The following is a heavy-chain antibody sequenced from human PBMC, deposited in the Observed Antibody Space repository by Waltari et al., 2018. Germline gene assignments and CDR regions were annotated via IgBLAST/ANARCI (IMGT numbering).Heavy chain of an antibody. Sequence: QVQLVQSGAEVKKPGASVKVSCKASGYTFTGYYMHWVRQAPGQGLEWMGRINPNSGGTNYAQKLQGRVTMTSDTSISTAYMELSRLRSDDTAVYYCARAPPWEGWYDYWGQGTLVTVSS. V-gene: IGHV1-2*06. J-gene: IGHJ4*02. CDR1: GYTFTGYY. CDR2: INPNSGGT. D-gene: IGHD6-19*01. CDR3: ARAPPWEGWYDY.